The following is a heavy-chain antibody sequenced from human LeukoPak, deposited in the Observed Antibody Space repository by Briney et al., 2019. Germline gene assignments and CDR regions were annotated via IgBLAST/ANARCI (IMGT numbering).Heavy chain of an antibody. CDR1: GGSISSSSYY. CDR3: ARAVLYGSGSFDY. D-gene: IGHD3-10*01. Sequence: SETLSLTCTVSGGSISSSSYYWGWICKPPGKGLVRIGSIYTSGSTNYTPSLKSRVTISVDTSKNQFSLKLSSVTAADTAVYYCARAVLYGSGSFDYWGQGTLVTVSS. J-gene: IGHJ4*02. CDR2: IYTSGST. V-gene: IGHV4-39*07.